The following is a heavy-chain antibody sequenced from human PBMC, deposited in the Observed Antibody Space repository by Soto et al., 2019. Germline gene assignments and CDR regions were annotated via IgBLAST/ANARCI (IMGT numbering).Heavy chain of an antibody. V-gene: IGHV3-30-3*01. J-gene: IGHJ4*02. CDR2: ISYDGSNK. CDR3: ARVGRLHYFDY. CDR1: GFTFSSYA. D-gene: IGHD4-17*01. Sequence: QVPLVESGGGVVQPGRSLRLSCAASGFTFSSYAMHWVRQAPGKGLEWVAVISYDGSNKYYADSVKGRFTISRDNSKTTLFLQMNSLRAEDTAVYYCARVGRLHYFDYWGQGTLVTVSS.